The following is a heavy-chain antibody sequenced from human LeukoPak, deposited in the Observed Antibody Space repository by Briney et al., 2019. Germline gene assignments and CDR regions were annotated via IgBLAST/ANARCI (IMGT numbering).Heavy chain of an antibody. CDR2: IYHSGST. CDR1: DDSITMYY. J-gene: IGHJ5*02. Sequence: SETLSLTCSVSDDSITMYYWTWIRQPPGKGLECIGTIYHSGSTYYNPSLKSRVTISVDKSKNQFSLKLSSVTAADTAVYYCARLPDPWGQGTLVTVSS. V-gene: IGHV4-38-2*02. CDR3: ARLPDP.